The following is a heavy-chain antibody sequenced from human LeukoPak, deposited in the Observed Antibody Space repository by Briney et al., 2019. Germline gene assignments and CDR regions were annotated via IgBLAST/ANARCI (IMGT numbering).Heavy chain of an antibody. CDR3: ARVGYSSGWSHFDL. Sequence: PSETLSLTCTVSGGSISSHYWSWIRQPPGEGLEWIAYIFYSGSTNYNPSLKNRVTISADTSKNQFSLKLSSVTAADTAVYYCARVGYSSGWSHFDLWGRGTLVTVSS. D-gene: IGHD6-19*01. CDR2: IFYSGST. CDR1: GGSISSHY. J-gene: IGHJ2*01. V-gene: IGHV4-59*11.